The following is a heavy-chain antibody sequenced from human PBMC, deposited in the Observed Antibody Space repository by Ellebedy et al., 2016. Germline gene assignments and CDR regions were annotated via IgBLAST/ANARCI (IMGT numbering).Heavy chain of an antibody. CDR2: IYYSGST. J-gene: IGHJ4*02. V-gene: IGHV4-31*03. D-gene: IGHD3-10*01. CDR3: VGAPSGSASYFLSPFDF. Sequence: SETLSLXCTVSGGSISSGGYYWSWIRQHPGKGLEWIGYIYYSGSTYSNPSLQSRVTISVDTSKNQFSLKLTSVTAADTALYYCVGAPSGSASYFLSPFDFWGQGILITVSS. CDR1: GGSISSGGYY.